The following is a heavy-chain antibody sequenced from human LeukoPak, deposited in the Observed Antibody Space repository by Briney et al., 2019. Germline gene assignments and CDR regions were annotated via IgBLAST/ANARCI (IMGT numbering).Heavy chain of an antibody. CDR3: ARKHAVFGVVIIPGNVDY. D-gene: IGHD3-3*01. J-gene: IGHJ4*02. CDR1: GGSFSGYY. Sequence: SETLSLTCAVYGGSFSGYYWSWIRQPPGKGLEWIGEINHSGSTNYNPSLKSRVTISVDTSKNQFSLKLSSVTAADTAVYYCARKHAVFGVVIIPGNVDYWGQGTLVTVSS. CDR2: INHSGST. V-gene: IGHV4-34*01.